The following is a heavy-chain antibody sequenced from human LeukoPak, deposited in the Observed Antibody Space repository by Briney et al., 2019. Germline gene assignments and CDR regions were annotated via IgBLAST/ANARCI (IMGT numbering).Heavy chain of an antibody. Sequence: PGGSLRLSCAASGFTFSSYAMNWVRQAPGKGLEWVSAISGSGGSTYYADSVKGRFTISRDNSKNTLYLQMNSLRAEDTAVYYCAKTSGYSCTSGVDYWGQGTLVTVSS. CDR3: AKTSGYSCTSGVDY. J-gene: IGHJ4*02. CDR1: GFTFSSYA. V-gene: IGHV3-23*01. D-gene: IGHD6-13*01. CDR2: ISGSGGST.